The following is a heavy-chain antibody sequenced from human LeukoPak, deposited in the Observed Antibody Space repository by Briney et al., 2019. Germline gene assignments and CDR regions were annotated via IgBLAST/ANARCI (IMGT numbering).Heavy chain of an antibody. Sequence: TPSETLSLTCTVSGGSISSSSYHWGWIRQPPGKGLEWIGNIFYTGSTYYNPSLKSRVTISVDTSKNQFSLKLSSVTAADTAVYYCARRNRGVGKYSGSNYYYYYMDVWGKGTTVTIPS. CDR3: ARRNRGVGKYSGSNYYYYYMDV. CDR1: GGSISSSSYH. J-gene: IGHJ6*03. V-gene: IGHV4-39*07. CDR2: IFYTGST. D-gene: IGHD1-26*01.